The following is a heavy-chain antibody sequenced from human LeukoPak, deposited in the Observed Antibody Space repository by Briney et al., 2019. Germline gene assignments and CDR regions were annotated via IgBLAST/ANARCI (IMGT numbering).Heavy chain of an antibody. CDR1: GFTFSSYA. Sequence: PGGSLRLSCAASGFTFSSYAMHWVRQAPGKGLAGVAVISYDGSNKYYADSVKGRFTISRDNSKNTLYLQMNSLRAEDTAVYYCARARGTYVTWDWFDPWGQGTLVTVSS. CDR3: ARARGTYVTWDWFDP. V-gene: IGHV3-30-3*01. D-gene: IGHD3-10*02. J-gene: IGHJ5*02. CDR2: ISYDGSNK.